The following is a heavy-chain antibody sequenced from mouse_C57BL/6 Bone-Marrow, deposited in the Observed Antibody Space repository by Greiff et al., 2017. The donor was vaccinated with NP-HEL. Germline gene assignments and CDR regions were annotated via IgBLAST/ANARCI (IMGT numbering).Heavy chain of an antibody. CDR2: ISSGSSTI. D-gene: IGHD3-2*02. CDR3: AKTAQARYYAMDY. J-gene: IGHJ4*01. V-gene: IGHV5-17*01. Sequence: VQLQQSGGGLVKPGGSLKLSCAASGFTFSDYGMHWVRQAPEKGLEWVAYISSGSSTIYYADTVKGRFTISRDNAKNTLFLQMTSLRSEDTAMYYCAKTAQARYYAMDYWGQGTSVTVSS. CDR1: GFTFSDYG.